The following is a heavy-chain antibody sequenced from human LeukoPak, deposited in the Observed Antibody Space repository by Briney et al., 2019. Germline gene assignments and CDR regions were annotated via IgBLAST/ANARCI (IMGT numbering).Heavy chain of an antibody. D-gene: IGHD2-2*01. J-gene: IGHJ3*02. CDR1: GASISYYY. Sequence: PSETLSLTCTVSGASISYYYWSWIRQPAGKGLEWIGRIYPSGSTNSNPSLKSRVTMSVDTSKNQFSLKLSSVTAADTAVFYCARVVPAANDAFDIWGQGTMVIVSS. V-gene: IGHV4-4*07. CDR2: IYPSGST. CDR3: ARVVPAANDAFDI.